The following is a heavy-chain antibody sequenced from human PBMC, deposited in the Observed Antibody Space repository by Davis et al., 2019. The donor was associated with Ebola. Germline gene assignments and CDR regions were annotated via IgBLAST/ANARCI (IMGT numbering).Heavy chain of an antibody. J-gene: IGHJ4*02. Sequence: ASVQVSCKASGFILTNYAIHWVRQAPGQRLEWMGWVHGGNGNTKYSQRFQGRVTITRDTSASTAYMELSSLRSEDTSVYYCARDRGGDYSFDYWGQGTLVTVSS. D-gene: IGHD3-10*01. V-gene: IGHV1-3*01. CDR1: GFILTNYA. CDR2: VHGGNGNT. CDR3: ARDRGGDYSFDY.